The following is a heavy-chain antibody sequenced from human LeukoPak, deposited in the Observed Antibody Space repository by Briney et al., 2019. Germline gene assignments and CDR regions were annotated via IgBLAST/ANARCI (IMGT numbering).Heavy chain of an antibody. D-gene: IGHD2-21*02. CDR3: ARGGGDWFEFDY. Sequence: SETLSLTRTVSGGSVSSGSYYWSWIRQPPGKGLEWIGYIYYSGSTNYNPSLKSRVTISVDTSKNQFSLKLSSVTAADTAVYYCARGGGDWFEFDYWGQGTLVTVSS. CDR1: GGSVSSGSYY. J-gene: IGHJ4*02. V-gene: IGHV4-61*01. CDR2: IYYSGST.